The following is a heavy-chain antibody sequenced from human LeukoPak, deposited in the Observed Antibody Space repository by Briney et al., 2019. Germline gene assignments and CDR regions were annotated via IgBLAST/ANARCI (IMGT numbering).Heavy chain of an antibody. Sequence: GGSLRLSCAASGFTFSDYYMSWIRQAPGKGLEWVSYISSSSSYTNYADSVKGRFTISRDNAKNSLYLQMNNLRAEDTAVYYCARDRAMVRGVISFDPWGQGTLVTVSS. CDR3: ARDRAMVRGVISFDP. D-gene: IGHD3-10*01. CDR1: GFTFSDYY. J-gene: IGHJ5*02. CDR2: ISSSSSYT. V-gene: IGHV3-11*06.